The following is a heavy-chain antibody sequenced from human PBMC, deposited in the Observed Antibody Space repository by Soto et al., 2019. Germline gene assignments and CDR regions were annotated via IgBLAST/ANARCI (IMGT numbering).Heavy chain of an antibody. D-gene: IGHD1-7*01. CDR2: IYYSGST. CDR1: GGSISSGDYY. Sequence: SETLSLTCTVSGGSISSGDYYGIWIRQPPGKGLEWIGYIYYSGSTYYNPSLKSRVTISVDTSKNQFSLKLSSVTAADTAVYYCAREVYNWHYYFDYWGQGTLVTVSS. CDR3: AREVYNWHYYFDY. J-gene: IGHJ4*02. V-gene: IGHV4-30-4*01.